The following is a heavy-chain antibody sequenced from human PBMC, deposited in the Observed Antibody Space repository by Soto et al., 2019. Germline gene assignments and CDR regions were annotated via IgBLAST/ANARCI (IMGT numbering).Heavy chain of an antibody. CDR3: AKEVHCGGGSCSWSEGFDY. CDR2: ISYEGSHT. CDR1: GFIFSSYG. D-gene: IGHD2-15*01. V-gene: IGHV3-30*18. J-gene: IGHJ4*02. Sequence: QVQLVESGGGVVQPGRSLRLSCAASGFIFSSYGMHWVRQAPGKGLEWVAVISYEGSHTYYADSVKGRFTITRDDSKNTLYLQKNILRPEDTAVYYCAKEVHCGGGSCSWSEGFDYWGQGTLLTVSS.